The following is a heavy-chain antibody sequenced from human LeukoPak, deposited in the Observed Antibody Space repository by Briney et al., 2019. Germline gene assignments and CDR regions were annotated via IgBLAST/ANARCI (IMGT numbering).Heavy chain of an antibody. CDR2: IRSKANNYAT. CDR1: GFTFSGSA. D-gene: IGHD1-26*01. CDR3: TRRGNIVGATTGFDY. Sequence: GGSLKLSCAASGFTFSGSAMHWVRQASGKGLEWVGRIRSKANNYATVYAASVKGRFTISRDDSKNTAYLEMNSLKTEDTAVYYCTRRGNIVGATTGFDYWGQGTLVTVSS. J-gene: IGHJ4*02. V-gene: IGHV3-73*01.